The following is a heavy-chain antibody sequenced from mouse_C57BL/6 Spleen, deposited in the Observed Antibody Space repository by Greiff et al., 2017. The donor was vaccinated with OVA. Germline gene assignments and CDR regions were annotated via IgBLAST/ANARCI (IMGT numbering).Heavy chain of an antibody. CDR3: ARQDSSEAWFAY. J-gene: IGHJ3*01. Sequence: QVQLQHPDAELVKPVASVQLSCKSSAYTFPSYWMHWVKQRPGRGLEWIGRIDPNSGGTTYNEQFKIKAPRTVDKPSSTAYMQLRSLTSEDSAVYYCARQDSSEAWFAYWGQGTLVTVSA. CDR1: AYTFPSYW. CDR2: IDPNSGGT. D-gene: IGHD3-2*02. V-gene: IGHV1-72*01.